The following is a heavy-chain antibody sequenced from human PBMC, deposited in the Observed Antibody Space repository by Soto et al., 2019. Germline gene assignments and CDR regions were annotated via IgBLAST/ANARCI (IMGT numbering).Heavy chain of an antibody. CDR2: ISSDGSKK. CDR3: ATGSRFCSTTSSGEPFRN. J-gene: IGHJ4*02. Sequence: QVQLVESGGGVVQPGRSLRLSCAASGITLSNYAMHWVRQAPGKGLEWVALISSDGSKKYYADSVKGRFTLSRDNSKNTLWLQMNSLRAEDTAVYFCATGSRFCSTTSSGEPFRNWGQGTLVTVSS. V-gene: IGHV3-30-3*01. D-gene: IGHD2-2*01. CDR1: GITLSNYA.